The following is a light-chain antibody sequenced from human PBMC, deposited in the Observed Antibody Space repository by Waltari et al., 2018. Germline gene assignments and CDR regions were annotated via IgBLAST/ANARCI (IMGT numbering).Light chain of an antibody. V-gene: IGLV2-18*02. CDR3: SSYTSSSTHVV. Sequence: QSALTQPPSVSGSPGQSVTISCTGTSRDVGSYNRVSWYQQPRGTAPKLMIYEVSNRTSAVPVRFACSKSGNTASLTIPGLQAEDEADYYCSSYTSSSTHVVFGGGTKLTVL. CDR2: EVS. J-gene: IGLJ2*01. CDR1: SRDVGSYNR.